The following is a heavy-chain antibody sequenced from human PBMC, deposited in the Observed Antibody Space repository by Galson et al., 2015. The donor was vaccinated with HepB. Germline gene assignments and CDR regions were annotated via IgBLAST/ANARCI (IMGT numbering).Heavy chain of an antibody. J-gene: IGHJ4*02. Sequence: ETLSLTCAVYGGSFSGYYWSWIRQPPGKGLEWIGEINHSGSTNYNPSLKSRVTISVDTSKNQFSLKLSSVTAADTAVYYCARGGQEAARQTTYYFDYWGQGTLVTVSS. V-gene: IGHV4-34*01. CDR3: ARGGQEAARQTTYYFDY. CDR1: GGSFSGYY. CDR2: INHSGST. D-gene: IGHD6-6*01.